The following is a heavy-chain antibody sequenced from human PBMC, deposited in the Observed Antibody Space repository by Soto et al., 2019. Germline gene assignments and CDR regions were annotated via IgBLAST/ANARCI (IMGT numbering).Heavy chain of an antibody. Sequence: PSETLSLTCTVSGGSISSGDYYWSWIRQPPGKGLEWIGYVYYTGSTYYNPSLKSRFTISIDTSKNQFSLILSSVTAADTALYFCARDYYGSGPIYYFDYWGQGTLVTVSS. CDR1: GGSISSGDYY. CDR3: ARDYYGSGPIYYFDY. CDR2: VYYTGST. V-gene: IGHV4-30-4*01. J-gene: IGHJ4*02. D-gene: IGHD3-10*01.